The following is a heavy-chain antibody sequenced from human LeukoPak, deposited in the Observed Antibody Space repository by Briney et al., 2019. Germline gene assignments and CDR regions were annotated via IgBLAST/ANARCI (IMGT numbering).Heavy chain of an antibody. Sequence: GGSLRLSCAASGFTFSSYSMNWVRQAPGKGLEWVSSISSSSSYIYYADSVKGRFTISRDNSKNTLYLQMNSLRAEDTAVYYCARGAGGTTPLYYWGQGTLVTVSS. CDR3: ARGAGGTTPLYY. J-gene: IGHJ4*02. CDR1: GFTFSSYS. V-gene: IGHV3-21*04. D-gene: IGHD1-7*01. CDR2: ISSSSSYI.